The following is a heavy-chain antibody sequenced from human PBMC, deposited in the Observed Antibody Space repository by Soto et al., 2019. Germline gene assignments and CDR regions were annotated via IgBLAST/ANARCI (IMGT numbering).Heavy chain of an antibody. V-gene: IGHV3-74*01. CDR2: INRDGSTT. CDR1: GFTFSGYG. Sequence: EVQLVESGGGLVQPGGSLRLSCSASGFTFSGYGMHWVRQPPGKGLVWVSRINRDGSTTNYADSVQGRFAISRDNAKNTMDLHMNSLGAGVSAVDYCTRCVKNEYGLGVLGPGTSVTVSS. CDR3: TRCVKNEYGLGV. J-gene: IGHJ6*02.